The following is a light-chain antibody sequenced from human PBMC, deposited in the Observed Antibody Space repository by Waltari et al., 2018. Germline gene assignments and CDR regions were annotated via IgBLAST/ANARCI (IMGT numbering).Light chain of an antibody. V-gene: IGKV3-15*01. CDR1: ERISIN. CDR2: GAS. Sequence: TQSPATLSVSLGERVTPTCRASERISINLAWYPQKPGQTPRLITHGASKRATGVPARFAGSGSRTEFTLIISSLQSEDIAVYYCHQYNNRPPYTFGQGTKLEIK. CDR3: HQYNNRPPYT. J-gene: IGKJ2*01.